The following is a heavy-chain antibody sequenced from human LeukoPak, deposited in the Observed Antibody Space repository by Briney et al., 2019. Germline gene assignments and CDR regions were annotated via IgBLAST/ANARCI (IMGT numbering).Heavy chain of an antibody. V-gene: IGHV3-74*01. CDR1: GFTFSSFW. J-gene: IGHJ4*02. CDR2: INSDGIST. Sequence: GGSLRLSCAASGFTFSSFWMHWVRQAPGKGLVWVSRINSDGISTTYADSVKGRFTIPRDNAKNTLFLQMNSLRAEDTAVYYCARDYYDGIGYYYEDYWGQGTLVTVSS. CDR3: ARDYYDGIGYYYEDY. D-gene: IGHD3-22*01.